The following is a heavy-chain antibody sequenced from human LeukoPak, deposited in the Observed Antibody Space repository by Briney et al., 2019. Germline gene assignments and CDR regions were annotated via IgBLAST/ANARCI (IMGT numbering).Heavy chain of an antibody. V-gene: IGHV3-23*01. CDR3: AKGAMDCSSTSCYIDFDY. CDR2: ISGSGGST. CDR1: GGSISSGGYS. J-gene: IGHJ4*02. D-gene: IGHD2-2*02. Sequence: ETLSLTCAVSGGSISSGGYSWSWVRQAPGKGLEWVSAISGSGGSTYYADSVKGRFTISRDNSKNTLYLQMNSLRAEDTAVYYCAKGAMDCSSTSCYIDFDYWGQGTLVTVSS.